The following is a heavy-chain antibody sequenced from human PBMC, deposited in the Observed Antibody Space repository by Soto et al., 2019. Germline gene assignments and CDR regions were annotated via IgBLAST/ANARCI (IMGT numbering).Heavy chain of an antibody. CDR2: IIPIFGTA. CDR1: GGTFSSYA. V-gene: IGHV1-69*13. CDR3: ATFYYGSSGYYSSYYFDY. D-gene: IGHD3-22*01. J-gene: IGHJ4*02. Sequence: SVKVSCKASGGTFSSYAISWVRQAPGQGLEWMGGIIPIFGTANYAQKFQGRVTITADESTSTAYMELSSLRSEDTAVYYCATFYYGSSGYYSSYYFDYWGQGTLVTVAS.